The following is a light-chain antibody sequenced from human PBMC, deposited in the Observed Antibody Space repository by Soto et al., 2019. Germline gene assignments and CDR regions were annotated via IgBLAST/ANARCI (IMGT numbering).Light chain of an antibody. V-gene: IGLV2-14*01. CDR1: SSDVGGYNY. CDR2: EVG. J-gene: IGLJ1*01. CDR3: SSYTSSSTYV. Sequence: QSALTQPASVSGSPGQSITISCTGTSSDVGGYNYVSWYQHHPGKAPKLMIYEVGNRPSGVSTRFSGSKSGNTASLTISGLQAEDEADYFCSSYTSSSTYVFGTGTKLTVL.